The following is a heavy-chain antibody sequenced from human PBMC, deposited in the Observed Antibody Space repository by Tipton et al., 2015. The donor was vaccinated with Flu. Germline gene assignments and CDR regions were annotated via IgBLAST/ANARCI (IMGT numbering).Heavy chain of an antibody. CDR2: FSAYNGNG. Sequence: QSGPEVKKPGASVKVSCKASGYTFPSYGISWVRQAPGQGLEWMGGFSAYNGNGIYAQKFQGRDTMTTDTSTSSAYMELRSLRTDDTAVYYCARGEFPARTIDAFDIWGQGTMVTVSS. V-gene: IGHV1-18*01. CDR1: GYTFPSYG. J-gene: IGHJ3*02. CDR3: ARGEFPARTIDAFDI. D-gene: IGHD3-10*01.